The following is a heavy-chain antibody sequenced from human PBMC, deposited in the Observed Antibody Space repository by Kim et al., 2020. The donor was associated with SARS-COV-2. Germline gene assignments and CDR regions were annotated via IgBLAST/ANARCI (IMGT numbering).Heavy chain of an antibody. CDR1: GFTFNSYS. CDR3: ARVWTHSGRGY. Sequence: GGSLRLSCAASGFTFNSYSMNWVRQAPGKGLEWVATIKQDGSEKHYVDSVKGRFTVSRDNAKNSLYLEMNSLRAEDTAVYYCARVWTHSGRGYWGQGTLVTVSS. J-gene: IGHJ4*02. V-gene: IGHV3-7*03. D-gene: IGHD3-3*01. CDR2: IKQDGSEK.